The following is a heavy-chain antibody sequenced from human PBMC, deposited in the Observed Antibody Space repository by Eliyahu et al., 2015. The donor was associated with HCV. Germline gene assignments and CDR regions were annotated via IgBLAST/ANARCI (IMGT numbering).Heavy chain of an antibody. Sequence: QVQLVESGGGLXKPGGSLRLSCAAXGXTFVDYYXSWXRQAPGKGLEWVSYISSSGSTIYYADSVKGRFTISRDNAKNSLYLQMNSLRAEDTAVYYCARDRGALRGWFDPWGQGTLVTVSS. D-gene: IGHD4/OR15-4a*01. CDR3: ARDRGALRGWFDP. CDR2: ISSSGSTI. CDR1: GXTFVDYY. J-gene: IGHJ5*02. V-gene: IGHV3-11*01.